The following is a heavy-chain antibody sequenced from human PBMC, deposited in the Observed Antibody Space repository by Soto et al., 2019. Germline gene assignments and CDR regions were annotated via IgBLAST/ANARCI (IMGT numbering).Heavy chain of an antibody. D-gene: IGHD3-3*01. J-gene: IGHJ5*02. Sequence: SETLSLTCAVYGGSFSGYYWSWIRQPPGKGLEWIGEINHSGSTNYNPSLKSRVTISVDTSKNQFSLKLSSVTAADTAVYYCAGGGIQPNLIWSGYYTLNWFDPWGQGTLVTVSS. CDR1: GGSFSGYY. CDR2: INHSGST. V-gene: IGHV4-34*01. CDR3: AGGGIQPNLIWSGYYTLNWFDP.